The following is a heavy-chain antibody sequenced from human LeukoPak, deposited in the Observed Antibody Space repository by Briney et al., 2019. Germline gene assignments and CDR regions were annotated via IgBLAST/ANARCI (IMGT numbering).Heavy chain of an antibody. CDR3: ARGPLLVGGYDYYYYYGMDV. J-gene: IGHJ6*02. V-gene: IGHV4-39*07. D-gene: IGHD5-12*01. CDR2: IYSSGSA. CDR1: GGSINSNNYY. Sequence: SEILSLTCTVSGGSINSNNYYWGWIRQPPGKGLEWIGSIYSSGSAYYNPSLKSRVTISVDTSKNQFSLKLSSVTAADTAVYYCARGPLLVGGYDYYYYYGMDVWGQGTTVTVSS.